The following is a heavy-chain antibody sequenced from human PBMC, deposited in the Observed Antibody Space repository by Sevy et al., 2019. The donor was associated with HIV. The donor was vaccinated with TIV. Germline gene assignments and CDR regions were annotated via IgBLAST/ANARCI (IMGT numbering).Heavy chain of an antibody. V-gene: IGHV3-30*18. CDR3: AKENYYDSSGYYYGY. J-gene: IGHJ4*02. CDR2: ISYDGSNK. Sequence: GGSLRLSCAASGFTFSSYGMHWVRQAPGKGLEWVAVISYDGSNKYYADSVKGRFTIARDNSKNTLYLQMNSLRAEDTTVYYCAKENYYDSSGYYYGYWGQGTLVTVSS. D-gene: IGHD3-22*01. CDR1: GFTFSSYG.